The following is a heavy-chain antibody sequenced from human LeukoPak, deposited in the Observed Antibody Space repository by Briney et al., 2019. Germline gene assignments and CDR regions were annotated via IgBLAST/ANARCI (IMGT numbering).Heavy chain of an antibody. D-gene: IGHD6-13*01. CDR2: IYSGGST. Sequence: GGSLRLSCAASGFTVSSNYMSWVRQAPGKGLEWVSVIYSGGSTYYADSVKGRFTISRDNSKNTLYLQMNSLRAEDTAVYYCARGGRGIAAAGPEDAFDIWGQGTMVTVSS. CDR3: ARGGRGIAAAGPEDAFDI. V-gene: IGHV3-66*01. J-gene: IGHJ3*02. CDR1: GFTVSSNY.